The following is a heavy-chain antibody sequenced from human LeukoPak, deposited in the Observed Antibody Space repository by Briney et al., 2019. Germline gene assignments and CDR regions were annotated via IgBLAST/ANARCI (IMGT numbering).Heavy chain of an antibody. D-gene: IGHD3-22*01. Sequence: GGSLRLSCAASGFTFSSYGMHWVRQAPGKGLEWVAVISYDGSNKYYADSVKGRFTISRDNSKNTLYLQMNSLRAEDTAVYYCAKDDYYDTSGYRDWGQGTLVTVSS. CDR2: ISYDGSNK. CDR1: GFTFSSYG. J-gene: IGHJ4*02. CDR3: AKDDYYDTSGYRD. V-gene: IGHV3-30*18.